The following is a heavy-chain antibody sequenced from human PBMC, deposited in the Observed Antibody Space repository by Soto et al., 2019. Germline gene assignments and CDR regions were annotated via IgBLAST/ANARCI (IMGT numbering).Heavy chain of an antibody. J-gene: IGHJ4*02. CDR3: ARAPPLALPLDY. Sequence: GPSVKVSCKASGYTFTGYYMHWVRQAPGQGLEWMGWINPNSGGTNYAQKFQGWVTMTRDTSISTAYMELSRLRSDDTAVYYCARAPPLALPLDYWGQGTLVTVSS. CDR1: GYTFTGYY. D-gene: IGHD2-15*01. V-gene: IGHV1-2*04. CDR2: INPNSGGT.